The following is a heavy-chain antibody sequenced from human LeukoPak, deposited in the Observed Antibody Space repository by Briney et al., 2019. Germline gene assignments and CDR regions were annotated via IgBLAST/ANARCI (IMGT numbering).Heavy chain of an antibody. V-gene: IGHV3-20*04. J-gene: IGHJ4*02. CDR1: GFTFDDYG. CDR2: INWNGGST. D-gene: IGHD2-8*01. Sequence: PGGSLRLSCAASGFTFDDYGMSWVRQAPGKGLEWVSGINWNGGSTGYADSVKGRFTISRDDSKKSLFLQMNSLKTEDTALYYCAKDMGYESAMGFDYWGQGTLVTVSS. CDR3: AKDMGYESAMGFDY.